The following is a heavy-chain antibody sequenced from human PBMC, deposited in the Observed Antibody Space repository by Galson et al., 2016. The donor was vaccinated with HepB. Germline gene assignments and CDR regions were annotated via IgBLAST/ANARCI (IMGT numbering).Heavy chain of an antibody. V-gene: IGHV3-21*01. CDR1: EFIFDKYN. CDR3: VRPLGGGWGPLSY. J-gene: IGHJ4*02. D-gene: IGHD6-19*01. Sequence: SLRLSCAASEFIFDKYNMNWVRQAPGKGLEWLSSINGSSNSIYYADSVKGRFTVSRDNAKNSLFLQMNTLSAEDTAAYYCVRPLGGGWGPLSYWGQGILVTVSS. CDR2: INGSSNSI.